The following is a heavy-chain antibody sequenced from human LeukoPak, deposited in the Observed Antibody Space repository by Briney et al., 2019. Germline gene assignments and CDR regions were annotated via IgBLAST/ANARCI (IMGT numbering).Heavy chain of an antibody. D-gene: IGHD2-21*01. CDR2: ISYDGSNK. CDR1: GFTFSSYS. CDR3: VCGGDCYSSY. Sequence: GSLRLSCAASGFTFSSYSMKWVRQAPGKGLEWVAVISYDGSNKYYADSVKGRFTISRDNSKNTLYLQMNSLRAEDTAVYYCVCGGDCYSSYWGQGTLVTVSS. J-gene: IGHJ4*02. V-gene: IGHV3-30*03.